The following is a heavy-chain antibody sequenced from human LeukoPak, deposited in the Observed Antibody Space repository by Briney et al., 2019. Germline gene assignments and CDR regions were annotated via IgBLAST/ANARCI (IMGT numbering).Heavy chain of an antibody. V-gene: IGHV1-8*01. J-gene: IGHJ6*03. CDR1: GYTFTSYD. Sequence: ASVKVSCKASGYTFTSYDINWVRQATGQGLEWMGWMNPNSGNTGYAQKFQGRVTMTRNTSISTAYMELSSLRSGDTAVYYCAMFVADDYYYYMDVWGKGTTVTISS. CDR3: AMFVADDYYYYMDV. D-gene: IGHD3-10*02. CDR2: MNPNSGNT.